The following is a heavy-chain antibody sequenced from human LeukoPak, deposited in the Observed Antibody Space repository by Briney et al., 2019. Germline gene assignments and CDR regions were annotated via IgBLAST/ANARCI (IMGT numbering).Heavy chain of an antibody. CDR2: IYPGDSDT. Sequence: GGPLKISCKGSGSSFPNYWIVWVRKLHGKGLEWMEVIYPGDSDTSYSPSFQGQVTISADKSISTSFLKWSSLEASASAMFYLARGFYYMDVWGKGTTVTVS. CDR1: GSSFPNYW. V-gene: IGHV5-51*01. J-gene: IGHJ6*03. CDR3: ARGFYYMDV.